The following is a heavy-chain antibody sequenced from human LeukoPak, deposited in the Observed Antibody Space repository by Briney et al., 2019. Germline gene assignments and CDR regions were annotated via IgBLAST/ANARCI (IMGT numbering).Heavy chain of an antibody. D-gene: IGHD3-9*01. V-gene: IGHV1-2*04. CDR2: INPNSGGQ. CDR1: GYTFTVYY. Sequence: ASVTVSFKASGYTFTVYYMHWVRQARGQGREGMGGINPNSGGQNYAQKFQGWVTMTRATSISTAYMELSRLRSDDTAVYSCARDGRYSAPSYYYYGMDVWGQGTTVTVSS. CDR3: ARDGRYSAPSYYYYGMDV. J-gene: IGHJ6*02.